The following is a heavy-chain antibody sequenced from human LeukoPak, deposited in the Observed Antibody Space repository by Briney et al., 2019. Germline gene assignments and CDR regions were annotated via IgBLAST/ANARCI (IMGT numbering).Heavy chain of an antibody. D-gene: IGHD6-6*01. CDR2: ISSSGSTI. J-gene: IGHJ4*02. CDR1: GSTFSDYY. V-gene: IGHV3-11*01. CDR3: AREVTSIAARPFDY. Sequence: GGSLRLSCAASGSTFSDYYMSWIRQAPGKGLEWVSYISSSGSTIYYADSVKGRFTISRDNAKNSLYLQMNSLTAEDTAVYYCAREVTSIAARPFDYWGQGTLVTVSS.